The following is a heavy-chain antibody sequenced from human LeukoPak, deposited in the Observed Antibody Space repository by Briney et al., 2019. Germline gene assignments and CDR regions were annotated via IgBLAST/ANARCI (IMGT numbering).Heavy chain of an antibody. Sequence: GGSLRLSCAASGFTFSSYAMHWVRQAPGKGLEWVAVISYYGSNKYYADSVKGRFTISRDNSKNTLYLQMNSLRAEDTAVYYCARGGITMIVVVISDYYYGMDVWGQGTTVTVSS. CDR2: ISYYGSNK. D-gene: IGHD3-22*01. V-gene: IGHV3-30-3*01. CDR1: GFTFSSYA. J-gene: IGHJ6*02. CDR3: ARGGITMIVVVISDYYYGMDV.